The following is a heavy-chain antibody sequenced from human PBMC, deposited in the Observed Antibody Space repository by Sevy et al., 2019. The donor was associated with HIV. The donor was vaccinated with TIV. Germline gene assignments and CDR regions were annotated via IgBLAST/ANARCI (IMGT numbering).Heavy chain of an antibody. CDR2: ISNDGSNK. Sequence: GGSLRLSCAASGFTFSSYGMHWVRQAPGKGLEWVAVISNDGSNKYYADSVKGRFTISRDKSKNTLYLQMNSLRAEDTAVYYCAKAARIAAAGTSYFDYWGQGTLVTVSS. V-gene: IGHV3-30*18. CDR1: GFTFSSYG. J-gene: IGHJ4*02. CDR3: AKAARIAAAGTSYFDY. D-gene: IGHD6-13*01.